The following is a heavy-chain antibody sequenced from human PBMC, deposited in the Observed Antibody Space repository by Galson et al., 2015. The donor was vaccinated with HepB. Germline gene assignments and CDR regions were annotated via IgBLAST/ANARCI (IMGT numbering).Heavy chain of an antibody. V-gene: IGHV1-69*06. Sequence: SVKVSCKASGGTFSSYAISWVRQAPGQGLEWMGGIIPIFGTANYAQKFHGRVTITADKSTSTAYMELSSLRSEDTAVYYCARSGPVYYYDSSGSGNWFDPWGQGTLVTVSS. CDR2: IIPIFGTA. CDR3: ARSGPVYYYDSSGSGNWFDP. J-gene: IGHJ5*02. D-gene: IGHD3-22*01. CDR1: GGTFSSYA.